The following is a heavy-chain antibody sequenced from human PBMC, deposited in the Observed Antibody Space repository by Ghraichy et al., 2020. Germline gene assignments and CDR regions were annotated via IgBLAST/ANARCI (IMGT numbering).Heavy chain of an antibody. CDR1: GASINSFY. V-gene: IGHV4-59*01. CDR3: ATGPYRMDV. CDR2: AYYSGTS. Sequence: EALNISCTVSGASINSFYWSWVRQPPGKGLEWIGYAYYSGTSNYNPSLQSRVTISLDTPKNQFSLRLSSVTAADTAVYYCATGPYRMDVWGQGTTVTVSS. J-gene: IGHJ6*02.